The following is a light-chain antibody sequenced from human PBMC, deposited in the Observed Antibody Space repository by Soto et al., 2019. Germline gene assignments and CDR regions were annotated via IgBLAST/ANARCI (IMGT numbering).Light chain of an antibody. CDR1: SSDVGTFNL. CDR2: EVI. CDR3: CSYAGSSVYV. V-gene: IGLV2-23*02. J-gene: IGLJ1*01. Sequence: QSVLTQVASVSGSPGQSITIPCTGTSSDVGTFNLVSWYQQHPGKAPRLMSEVIKRPSGVSNRLSGSKSGNTASLTISGLQAEDEAAYYCCSYAGSSVYVFGTGTKVTVL.